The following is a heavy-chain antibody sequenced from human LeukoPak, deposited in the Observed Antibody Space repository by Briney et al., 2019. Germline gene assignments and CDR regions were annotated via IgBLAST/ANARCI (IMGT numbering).Heavy chain of an antibody. J-gene: IGHJ4*02. V-gene: IGHV3-11*04. CDR1: GFTFSDYY. CDR2: ISSSGSTI. D-gene: IGHD2-15*01. Sequence: PGGSLRLSCAASGFTFSDYYMSWIRQAPGKGLEWVSYISSSGSTIYYADSVKGRFTIPRDNAKNSLYLQMNSLRAEDTAVYYCAREPLYCSGGSCYDYWGQGTLVTVSS. CDR3: AREPLYCSGGSCYDY.